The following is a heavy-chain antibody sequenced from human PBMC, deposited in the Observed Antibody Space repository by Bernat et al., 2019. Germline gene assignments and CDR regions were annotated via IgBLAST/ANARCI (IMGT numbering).Heavy chain of an antibody. Sequence: EVQLVESGGGLVQPGGSLRLSCAASGFTFSSYWMSWVHQAPGKGLEWVANIKQDGSEKYYVDSVKGRFTISRDNAKNSLYLQMNSLRAEDTAVYYCARDLRGLEWYYFDYWGQGTLVTVSS. CDR2: IKQDGSEK. V-gene: IGHV3-7*01. CDR3: ARDLRGLEWYYFDY. J-gene: IGHJ4*02. D-gene: IGHD3-3*01. CDR1: GFTFSSYW.